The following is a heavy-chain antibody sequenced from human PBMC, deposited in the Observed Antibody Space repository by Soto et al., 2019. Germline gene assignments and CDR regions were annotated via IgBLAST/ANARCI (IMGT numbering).Heavy chain of an antibody. CDR3: ARDGPYYYASRMDV. V-gene: IGHV3-53*04. J-gene: IGHJ6*02. Sequence: EVQLVESGGGLVQPGGSLRLSCVASGIPVSSNYMTWVRQAPGKGREWVSVLHSGGDTYYANSVKGRFTISRHDSTNTLFLQMNSLTAEDTAVYYCARDGPYYYASRMDVRGQGTTVSVSS. D-gene: IGHD3-10*01. CDR2: LHSGGDT. CDR1: GIPVSSNY.